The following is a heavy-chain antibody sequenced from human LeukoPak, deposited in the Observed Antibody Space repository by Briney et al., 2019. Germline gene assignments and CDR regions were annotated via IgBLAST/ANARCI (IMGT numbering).Heavy chain of an antibody. V-gene: IGHV4-39*01. D-gene: IGHD3-10*01. CDR2: IYYSGST. J-gene: IGHJ4*02. Sequence: SETLSLTCTVSGGSIRSSSYYWGWIRQPPGKGLEWIGSIYYSGSTYYNPSLKSRVTISVDTSKNQFSLKLSSVTAADTAVYYCARRWYDGSGSLPTPFDYWGQGTLVTVSS. CDR3: ARRWYDGSGSLPTPFDY. CDR1: GGSIRSSSYY.